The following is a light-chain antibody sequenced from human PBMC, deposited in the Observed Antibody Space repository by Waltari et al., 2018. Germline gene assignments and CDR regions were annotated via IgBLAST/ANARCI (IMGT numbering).Light chain of an antibody. Sequence: DIVNTQSPLSLPVTPGEPASTSCRSSQSLLQSNGHTSVEWCLKKPGQSPQLLFYLTSRRACGAPDRCIGSCSGTYFTLNSSRVAADDVSIYCYMQDLQTPWTFGQGTRVEIK. CDR3: MQDLQTPWT. CDR2: LTS. V-gene: IGKV2-28*01. CDR1: QSLLQSNGHTS. J-gene: IGKJ1*01.